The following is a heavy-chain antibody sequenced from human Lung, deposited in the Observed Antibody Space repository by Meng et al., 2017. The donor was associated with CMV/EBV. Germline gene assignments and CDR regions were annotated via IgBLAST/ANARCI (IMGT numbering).Heavy chain of an antibody. Sequence: QAQVEQLGGALKKPGASVKVSCKASGYTFTNYGITWVRQAPGQGLEWMGWISAYNGNTNYAQTLQGRLTMTTDTSTSTAYMELRSLRSDDTAVYYCARVEVGITSGDYWGQGTLVTVSS. CDR2: ISAYNGNT. V-gene: IGHV1-18*01. D-gene: IGHD1-26*01. CDR3: ARVEVGITSGDY. J-gene: IGHJ4*02. CDR1: GYTFTNYG.